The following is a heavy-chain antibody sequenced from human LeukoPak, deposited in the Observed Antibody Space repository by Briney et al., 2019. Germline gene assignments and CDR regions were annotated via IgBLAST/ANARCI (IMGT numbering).Heavy chain of an antibody. CDR3: TRAIEYGDYFDF. J-gene: IGHJ4*02. D-gene: IGHD4-17*01. CDR2: IFTSGNT. V-gene: IGHV4-4*07. CDR1: VSDDSITIYY. Sequence: SETLSLTCTVSVSDDSITIYYWSWTRQPAGKGLEDIGRIFTSGNTDDSPALKSRVTMSIDTSNDQFSLKVSSATAAATAVYYCTRAIEYGDYFDFWGQGTLVTVSS.